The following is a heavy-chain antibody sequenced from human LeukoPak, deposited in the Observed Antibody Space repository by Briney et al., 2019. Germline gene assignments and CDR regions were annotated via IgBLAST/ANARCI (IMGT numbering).Heavy chain of an antibody. V-gene: IGHV4-39*01. Sequence: PSETLSLTCTVSGGSISSNTHFWGWIRQPPGKGLEWIGTICYSGSTYYNPSLKSRVTISVDTSKNQFSLKLSSVTAADTAVYYCARTRYYYNSRSYGAPYYFDYWGQGTLVTVSS. CDR2: ICYSGST. CDR1: GGSISSNTHF. CDR3: ARTRYYYNSRSYGAPYYFDY. J-gene: IGHJ4*02. D-gene: IGHD3-10*01.